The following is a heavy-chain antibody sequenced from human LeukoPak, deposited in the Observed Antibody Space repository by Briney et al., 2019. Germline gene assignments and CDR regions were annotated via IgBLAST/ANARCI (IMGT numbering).Heavy chain of an antibody. Sequence: SETLSLTCVVYGGSFSGYYWSWIRQPPGKGLEWIGEINHSGSTNYNPSLKSRVTISIDTSKNQFSLKLSSVTAADTALYYCASLTGTTDYYFYYMDVWGKGTTVTVSS. CDR1: GGSFSGYY. V-gene: IGHV4-34*01. CDR3: ASLTGTTDYYFYYMDV. J-gene: IGHJ6*03. CDR2: INHSGST. D-gene: IGHD1-20*01.